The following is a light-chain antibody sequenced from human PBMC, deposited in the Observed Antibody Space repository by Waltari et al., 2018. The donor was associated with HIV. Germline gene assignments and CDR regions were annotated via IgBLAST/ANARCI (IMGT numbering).Light chain of an antibody. V-gene: IGLV1-47*01. CDR2: RSN. CDR3: AAWDDSLSGHVV. J-gene: IGLJ2*01. Sequence: QSVLTQPPSASGTPGQRVTISCSGSSSNIGSNYVYWYQQLPGTAPKLLIYRSNRRPSGVPARFSGSKSGTLASLAISGLRAEDEADYYCAAWDDSLSGHVVFGGGTKLTVL. CDR1: SSNIGSNY.